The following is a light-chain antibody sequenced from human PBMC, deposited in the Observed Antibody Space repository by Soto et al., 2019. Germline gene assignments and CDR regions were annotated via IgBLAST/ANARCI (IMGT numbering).Light chain of an antibody. CDR3: QAWDSSTAGVV. Sequence: SYELTQPPSVSVSPGQTASITCSGEKLGDKYACWYQQKPGQSPVLVIYQDRKRPSGIPERFSGSKSGNTATLTISGTQGIDEADYYCQAWDSSTAGVVFGGGTKLTVL. J-gene: IGLJ2*01. V-gene: IGLV3-1*01. CDR1: KLGDKY. CDR2: QDR.